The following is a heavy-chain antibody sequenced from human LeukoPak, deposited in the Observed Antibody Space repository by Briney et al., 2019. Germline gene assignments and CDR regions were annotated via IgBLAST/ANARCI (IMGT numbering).Heavy chain of an antibody. D-gene: IGHD2-2*01. CDR1: GGSVSSGLHY. Sequence: PSETLSLTCTVSGGSVSSGLHYWNWIRQPPGKGLEWIGYIYYRGSTDYNPSLKSRVTTSVDTSKNQFSLKLRSVTAADTAVYYCARDSHFCSGTSCDLGWFDPWGQGTLVTVSS. J-gene: IGHJ5*02. V-gene: IGHV4-61*01. CDR2: IYYRGST. CDR3: ARDSHFCSGTSCDLGWFDP.